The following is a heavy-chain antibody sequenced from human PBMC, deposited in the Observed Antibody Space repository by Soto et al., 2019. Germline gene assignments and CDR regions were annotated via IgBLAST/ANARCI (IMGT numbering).Heavy chain of an antibody. J-gene: IGHJ6*02. CDR1: GGTFSSYA. CDR3: ARGLYSSSWYYYYYGMDV. Sequence: QVQLVQSGAEVQKPGSSVKVSCKASGGTFSSYAISWVRQAPGQGLEWMGGIIPIFGTANYAQKFQGRVTITADESTSTAYMELSSLRSEDTAVYYCARGLYSSSWYYYYYGMDVWGQGPTVTVSS. V-gene: IGHV1-69*01. CDR2: IIPIFGTA. D-gene: IGHD6-13*01.